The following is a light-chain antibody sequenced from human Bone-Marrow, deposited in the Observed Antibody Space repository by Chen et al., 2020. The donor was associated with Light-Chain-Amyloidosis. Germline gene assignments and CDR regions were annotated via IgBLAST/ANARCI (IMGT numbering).Light chain of an antibody. CDR3: HQYYSQDR. CDR1: QSVLYSSNNKNY. Sequence: DIVMTQSSDSLTLYLGARATINCKSSQSVLYSSNNKNYLAWYQQKPGQPPNLLIYWASTRKSGVPDLFCGSGSGTDFTLTISSLQAEDVAVYYWHQYYSQDRFGQGTKLEIK. J-gene: IGKJ2*03. V-gene: IGKV4-1*01. CDR2: WAS.